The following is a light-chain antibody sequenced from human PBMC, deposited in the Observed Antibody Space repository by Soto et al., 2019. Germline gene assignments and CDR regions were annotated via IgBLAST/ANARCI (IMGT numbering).Light chain of an antibody. J-gene: IGKJ4*01. CDR2: DTS. CDR3: QLYASLPLI. V-gene: IGKV1-33*01. CDR1: QDISDY. Sequence: QLKQSPSSLSASIGDRVTITCQASQDISDYLNWYQQKPGKAPKLLIYDTSNMETGVPSRFNGSGSGTDFTFTIISLQPEDIVTYYCQLYASLPLIFGGGAKVDIK.